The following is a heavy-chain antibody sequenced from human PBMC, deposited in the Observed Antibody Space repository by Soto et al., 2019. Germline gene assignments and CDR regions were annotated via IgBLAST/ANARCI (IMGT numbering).Heavy chain of an antibody. CDR1: GGSISSSSYS. CDR3: ARFDYYDNSAYLDFGPK. D-gene: IGHD3-22*01. CDR2: MYYGVNT. Sequence: SETLSLTCIVSGGSISSSSYSWAWIRQPPGKGLEWIGTMYYGVNTYYNPSLESRVTISVDTSKNQFSLELSSVTAADTAVYYCARFDYYDNSAYLDFGPKWGQGTLVTVSS. J-gene: IGHJ4*02. V-gene: IGHV4-39*07.